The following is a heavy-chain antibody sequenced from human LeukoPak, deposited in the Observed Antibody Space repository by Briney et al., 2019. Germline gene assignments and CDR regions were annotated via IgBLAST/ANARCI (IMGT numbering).Heavy chain of an antibody. CDR1: DFSISRGFY. Sequence: SETLSLTCAVSDFSISRGFYWAWIRQSPGKGLEWIGIIFYTGVTYYNPSLKSRVTLSVDTSKNQFSLNVASVTAADTAVYYCAGGGGGRTGYASGDYDFWGQGILVTVSS. D-gene: IGHD3-9*01. CDR3: AGGGGGRTGYASGDYDF. CDR2: IFYTGVT. V-gene: IGHV4-38-2*01. J-gene: IGHJ4*02.